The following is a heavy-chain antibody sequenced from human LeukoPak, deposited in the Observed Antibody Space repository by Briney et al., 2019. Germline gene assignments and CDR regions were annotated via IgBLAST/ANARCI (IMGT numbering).Heavy chain of an antibody. V-gene: IGHV4-61*02. Sequence: SETLSLTCTVSGSSISSGVYYWSWIRQPAGKGLEWIGRIHTRGTTNYNPSLKSRVTISVDTPKSQFSLNLSSVTAADTAVYYCARGYCSGGSCQPPQYYYYYYMDVWGKGTTVTVSS. CDR3: ARGYCSGGSCQPPQYYYYYYMDV. CDR2: IHTRGTT. J-gene: IGHJ6*03. CDR1: GSSISSGVYY. D-gene: IGHD2-15*01.